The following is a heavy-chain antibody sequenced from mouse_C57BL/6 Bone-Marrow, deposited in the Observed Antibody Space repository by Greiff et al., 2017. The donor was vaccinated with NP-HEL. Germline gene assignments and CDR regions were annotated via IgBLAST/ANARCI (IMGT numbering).Heavy chain of an antibody. CDR2: IYPRDGST. D-gene: IGHD2-5*01. J-gene: IGHJ2*01. CDR1: GYTFTDHT. CDR3: AIPYYSNYDYFDY. V-gene: IGHV1-78*01. Sequence: VQLVESDAELVKPGASVKISCKVSGYTFTDHTIHWMKQRPEQGLEWIGYIYPRDGSTKYNEKFKGKATLTADKSSSTAYMQLNSLTSEDSAVYFCAIPYYSNYDYFDYWGQGTTLTVSS.